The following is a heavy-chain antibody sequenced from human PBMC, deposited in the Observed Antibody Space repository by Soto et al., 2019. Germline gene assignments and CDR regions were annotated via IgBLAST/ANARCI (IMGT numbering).Heavy chain of an antibody. CDR2: INAGNGNT. D-gene: IGHD3-10*01. J-gene: IGHJ4*02. V-gene: IGHV1-3*01. CDR1: GYTFSSHG. CDR3: ARSAVLTVRSSGDY. Sequence: ASVKVSCKASGYTFSSHGLHWVRQAPGQSLEWMGWINAGNGNTKYLQKFQGRVTITRDTSASTAYMELSSLRSEDTAVYFCARSAVLTVRSSGDYWGQGTLVTVSS.